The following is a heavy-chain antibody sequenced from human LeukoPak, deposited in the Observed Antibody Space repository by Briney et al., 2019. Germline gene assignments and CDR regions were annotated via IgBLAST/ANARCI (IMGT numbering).Heavy chain of an antibody. Sequence: PGGSLRLSCAASGFNFGNNAMSWVRQAPGKGLEWVSGISASGRSTYYADSVKGRFTISRDNARSTLWLQMNSLRAEDTAVYYCAKSPWFGELFSYHDYWGQGNLVTVSS. V-gene: IGHV3-23*01. CDR1: GFNFGNNA. D-gene: IGHD3-10*01. CDR3: AKSPWFGELFSYHDY. J-gene: IGHJ4*02. CDR2: ISASGRST.